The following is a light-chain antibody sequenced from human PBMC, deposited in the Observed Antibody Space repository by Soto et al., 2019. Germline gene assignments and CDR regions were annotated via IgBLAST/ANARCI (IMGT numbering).Light chain of an antibody. CDR1: QSVSSN. CDR2: GAS. V-gene: IGKV3-15*01. CDR3: QQYNNCPLT. Sequence: EIVMTQSPATLSVSPGERATLSCRASQSVSSNLAWYQQKPGQAPRLLIYGASTRATGIPARFSGSGSGTEFTLTISSLQSEDFAVYYCQQYNNCPLTFGQGTNVDIK. J-gene: IGKJ1*01.